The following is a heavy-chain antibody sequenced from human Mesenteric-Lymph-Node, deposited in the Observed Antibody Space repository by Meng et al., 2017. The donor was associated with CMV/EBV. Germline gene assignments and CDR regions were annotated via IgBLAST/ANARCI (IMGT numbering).Heavy chain of an antibody. J-gene: IGHJ4*02. CDR1: TFNSNT. CDR3: ARGRPGYCSSTNCFSGFDY. CDR2: IIPILDIA. V-gene: IGHV1-69*10. Sequence: TFNSNTGSWVRQAPGQGLEWMGGIIPILDIANYAQNFQYRVTISADKSTSTAYMELSSLRSEDTAVYYCARGRPGYCSSTNCFSGFDYWGQGTLVTVSS. D-gene: IGHD2-2*01.